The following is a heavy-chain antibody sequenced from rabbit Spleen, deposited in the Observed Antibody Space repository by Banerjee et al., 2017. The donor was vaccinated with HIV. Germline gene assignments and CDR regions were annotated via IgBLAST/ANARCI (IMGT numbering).Heavy chain of an antibody. CDR1: GFDFSNYG. V-gene: IGHV1S47*01. Sequence: QEQLVESGGGLVQPGGSLKLSCKASGFDFSNYGVSWVRQAPGKGLEWIGYIEPIFGNTYYANWVNGRFTISSHNAQNTLYLQLSSLTAADTATYFCARALYSGTVNNLWGPGTLVTVS. CDR2: IEPIFGNT. J-gene: IGHJ4*01. CDR3: ARALYSGTVNNL. D-gene: IGHD1-1*01.